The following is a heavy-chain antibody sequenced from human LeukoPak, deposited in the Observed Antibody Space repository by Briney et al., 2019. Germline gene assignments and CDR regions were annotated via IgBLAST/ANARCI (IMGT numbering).Heavy chain of an antibody. J-gene: IGHJ4*02. CDR3: AKEYDSSGYLFYFDY. CDR2: ISSSSSTI. V-gene: IGHV3-48*01. D-gene: IGHD3-22*01. CDR1: GFTFSSYS. Sequence: GGSLRLSCAASGFTFSSYSMNWVRQAPGKGLEWVSYISSSSSTIYYADSVKGRFTISRDNAKNSLYLQMNSLRAEDTAVYYCAKEYDSSGYLFYFDYWGQGTLVTVSS.